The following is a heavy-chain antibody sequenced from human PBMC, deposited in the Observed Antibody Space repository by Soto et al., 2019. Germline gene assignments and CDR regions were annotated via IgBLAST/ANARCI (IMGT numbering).Heavy chain of an antibody. D-gene: IGHD2-2*02. Sequence: GGSLRLSCAAAGFTVDSYSINWVRQAPGKGLEWVSYISSSSGSIFYADSVRGRFTISRDNARNSVFLHLNSLRAEDTAVYYCARDNDGSEFASSYNAFWGQGTLVTVSS. CDR2: ISSSSGSI. CDR3: ARDNDGSEFASSYNAF. V-gene: IGHV3-48*01. CDR1: GFTVDSYS. J-gene: IGHJ4*02.